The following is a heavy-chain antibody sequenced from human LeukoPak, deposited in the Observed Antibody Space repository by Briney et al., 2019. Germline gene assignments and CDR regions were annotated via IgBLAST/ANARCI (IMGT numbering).Heavy chain of an antibody. CDR2: ISSGASST. D-gene: IGHD6-13*01. V-gene: IGHV3-23*01. CDR3: AKARSGSWTFDY. Sequence: PGGSLRLSCAASGFTFSNYAMNWVRQAPGEGLEWVSAISSGASSTYYADSVKGRFTMSRDNSQNTLYLQMNTLRAGDTAVYYCAKARSGSWTFDYWGRGSLVTVSS. CDR1: GFTFSNYA. J-gene: IGHJ4*02.